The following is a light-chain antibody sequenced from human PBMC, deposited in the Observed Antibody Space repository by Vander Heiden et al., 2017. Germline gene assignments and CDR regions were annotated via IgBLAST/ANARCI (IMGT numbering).Light chain of an antibody. Sequence: DIMMTQSPLSLPVSPGDPASISCTSSQSLVHSNGYTYLDWYEQKPGQPPQLLIYMGSNRASGVPDRFGGSGAGTDFTLKISRVEAEDVGVYYCMQAIQARVTFGQGTQLEIK. CDR2: MGS. CDR3: MQAIQARVT. J-gene: IGKJ5*01. V-gene: IGKV2-28*01. CDR1: QSLVHSNGYTY.